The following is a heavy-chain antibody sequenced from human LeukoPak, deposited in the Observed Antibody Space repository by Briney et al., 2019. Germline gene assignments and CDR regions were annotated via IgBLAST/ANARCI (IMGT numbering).Heavy chain of an antibody. CDR2: IYYSGST. D-gene: IGHD4-23*01. CDR1: GGSISSYY. Sequence: SETLSLTCTVSGGSISSYYWTWIRQPPGKGLEWIRYIYYSGSTNYNPSLKSRVTISVDTSKNQFSLKLSSVTAADTAVYYCARSEPTVVIATADGAFDIWGQGTMVTVSS. V-gene: IGHV4-59*01. J-gene: IGHJ3*02. CDR3: ARSEPTVVIATADGAFDI.